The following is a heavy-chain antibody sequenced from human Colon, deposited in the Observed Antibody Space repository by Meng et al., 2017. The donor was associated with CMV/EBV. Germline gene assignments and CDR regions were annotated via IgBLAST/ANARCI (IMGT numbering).Heavy chain of an antibody. V-gene: IGHV3-74*03. D-gene: IGHD2-2*01. J-gene: IGHJ6*02. CDR1: GFTFSNYW. Sequence: GGPLRLSCAASGFTFSNYWMHWVRRVPGKGLVWVSHINSDGSSTTYADSVKGRFTISRDNGKNTVFLQMNSLTAEDAAVYYCARCSSTSYDFFGVDVWGQGTTVTVSS. CDR2: INSDGSST. CDR3: ARCSSTSYDFFGVDV.